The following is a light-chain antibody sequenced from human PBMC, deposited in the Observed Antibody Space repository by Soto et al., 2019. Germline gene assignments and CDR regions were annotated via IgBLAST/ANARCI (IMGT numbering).Light chain of an antibody. CDR3: QSYDSSLSAVV. V-gene: IGLV1-40*01. CDR1: SSNIWADYD. Sequence: QSVLTQPPSVSGAPGQRVTISCTGSSSNIWADYDVHWYQQLPGTAPKLLIYGNSNRPSGVPDRFSGSKSGTSASLAITGLQAEDEADYYCQSYDSSLSAVVFGGGTKLTAL. J-gene: IGLJ3*02. CDR2: GNS.